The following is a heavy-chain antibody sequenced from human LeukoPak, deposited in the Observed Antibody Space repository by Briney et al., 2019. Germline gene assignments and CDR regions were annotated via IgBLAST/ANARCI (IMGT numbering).Heavy chain of an antibody. J-gene: IGHJ4*02. CDR3: ARGGDYDFWSGYPDY. CDR1: GYTFTGYY. V-gene: IGHV1-2*02. CDR2: INPNSGGT. Sequence: ASVKVSCKASGYTFTGYYMHWVRQAPGQGLEWMGWINPNSGGTNYAQKFQGRVTMTRDTSISTAYMELSRLRSDDTAVYYCARGGDYDFWSGYPDYWGQGTLVTVSS. D-gene: IGHD3-3*01.